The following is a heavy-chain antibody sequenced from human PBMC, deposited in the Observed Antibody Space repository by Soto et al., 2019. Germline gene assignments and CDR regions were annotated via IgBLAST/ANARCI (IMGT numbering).Heavy chain of an antibody. CDR3: ARGYSSGWYYYYYGMDV. Sequence: GASVKVSSKESGYTFTCYDMKWARQATRQGLEWMGWMNPNSGNTGYAQKFQGRVTMTRNTSISTAYMELSSLRSEDTAVYYCARGYSSGWYYYYYGMDVWGQGTTVTVSS. V-gene: IGHV1-8*01. CDR1: GYTFTCYD. CDR2: MNPNSGNT. J-gene: IGHJ6*02. D-gene: IGHD6-19*01.